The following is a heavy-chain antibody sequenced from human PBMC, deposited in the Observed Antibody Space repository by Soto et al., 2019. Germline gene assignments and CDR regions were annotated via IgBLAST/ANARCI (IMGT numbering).Heavy chain of an antibody. V-gene: IGHV3-21*01. Sequence: GWSLRLSCAASGFTFSSYSMNWVRQAPGKGLEWVSSISSSSYIYYADSVKGRFTISRDNAKNSLYLQMNSLRAEDTAVYYCARGRGWELLRAAFDYWGQGTLVTVSS. D-gene: IGHD1-26*01. CDR1: GFTFSSYS. J-gene: IGHJ4*02. CDR2: ISSSSYI. CDR3: ARGRGWELLRAAFDY.